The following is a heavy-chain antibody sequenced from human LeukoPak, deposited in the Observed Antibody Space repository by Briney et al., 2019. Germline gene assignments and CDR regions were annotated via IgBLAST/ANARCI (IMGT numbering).Heavy chain of an antibody. D-gene: IGHD6-19*01. Sequence: PSETLSLTCTVSDGSISTYYWSWIRQPPGKGLEWIGYVYYSGSANYNPSLKSRVTLSVDTSKNQFSLKLSSVTAADTAVYYCARDDSSGWYFDLWGRGTLVTVSS. CDR2: VYYSGSA. J-gene: IGHJ2*01. V-gene: IGHV4-59*12. CDR3: ARDDSSGWYFDL. CDR1: DGSISTYY.